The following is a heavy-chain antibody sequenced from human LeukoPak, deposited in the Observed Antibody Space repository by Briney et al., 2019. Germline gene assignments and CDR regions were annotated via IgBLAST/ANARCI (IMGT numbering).Heavy chain of an antibody. J-gene: IGHJ6*02. CDR2: INHSGST. Sequence: SETLSLTCAVYGGSFSGYYWSWIRQPPGKGLEWIGEINHSGSTNYNPSLKSRVTISVDTSKNQFSLKLSSVTAADTAVYYCARAGWPYGMDVWAQGTTVTVPS. V-gene: IGHV4-34*01. CDR1: GGSFSGYY. D-gene: IGHD2-15*01. CDR3: ARAGWPYGMDV.